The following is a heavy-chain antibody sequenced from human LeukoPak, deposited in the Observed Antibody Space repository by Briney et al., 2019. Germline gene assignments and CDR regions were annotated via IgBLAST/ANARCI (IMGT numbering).Heavy chain of an antibody. D-gene: IGHD3-3*01. CDR1: GGSFSGYY. CDR2: INHSGST. V-gene: IGHV4-34*01. Sequence: PSETLSLTCAVYGGSFSGYYWSWIRQPPGKGLEWTGEINHSGSTNYNPSLKSRVTISVDTSKNQFSLKLSSVTAADTAVYYCARGTIFGVVIIHYYFDYWGQGTLVTVSS. J-gene: IGHJ4*02. CDR3: ARGTIFGVVIIHYYFDY.